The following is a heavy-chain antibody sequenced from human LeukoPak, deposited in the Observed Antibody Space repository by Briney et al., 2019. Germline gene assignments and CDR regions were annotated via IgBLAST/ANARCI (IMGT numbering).Heavy chain of an antibody. Sequence: SETLSLTCTVSGGSISSSSYYWGWIRQPPGKGLEWIGSIYYSGSTYYNPSLKSRVTISVDTSKNQFSLKLSSVTAADTAVYYCAAPGYSSSSGAFDIWGQGTMVTVSS. V-gene: IGHV4-39*01. CDR3: AAPGYSSSSGAFDI. CDR2: IYYSGST. CDR1: GGSISSSSYY. J-gene: IGHJ3*02. D-gene: IGHD6-13*01.